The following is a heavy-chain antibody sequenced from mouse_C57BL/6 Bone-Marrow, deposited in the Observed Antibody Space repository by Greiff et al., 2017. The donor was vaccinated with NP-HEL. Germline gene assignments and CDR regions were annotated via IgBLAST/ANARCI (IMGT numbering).Heavy chain of an antibody. Sequence: QVQLQQPGAELVMPGASVKLSCKASGYTFTSYWMHWVKQRPGQGLEWIGEIDPSDSYTNYNQKFKGKSTLTVDKSSSTAYMQLSSLTSEDSAVYYCARPTMVREYYFDYWGQGTTLTVSS. CDR2: IDPSDSYT. CDR1: GYTFTSYW. D-gene: IGHD2-9*01. V-gene: IGHV1-69*01. J-gene: IGHJ2*01. CDR3: ARPTMVREYYFDY.